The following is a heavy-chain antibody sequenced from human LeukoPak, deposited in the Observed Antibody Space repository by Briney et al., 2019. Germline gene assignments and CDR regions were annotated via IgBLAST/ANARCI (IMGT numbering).Heavy chain of an antibody. J-gene: IGHJ4*02. V-gene: IGHV3-74*01. CDR3: ASTSGSYSPVDY. CDR2: INSEGSST. Sequence: GGSLRLSCAASGFTFSSYWMHWVRQAPGKGLVWVSRINSEGSSTSYADSVKGRFTISRDNARNTLYLQMNSLRAEDAAVYYCASTSGSYSPVDYWGQGTLVTVSS. CDR1: GFTFSSYW. D-gene: IGHD1-26*01.